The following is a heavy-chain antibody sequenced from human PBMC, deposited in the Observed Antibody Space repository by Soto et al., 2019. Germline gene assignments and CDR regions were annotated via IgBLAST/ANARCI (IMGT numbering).Heavy chain of an antibody. CDR2: ISSSSSTI. CDR1: GFTFSSYS. D-gene: IGHD1-1*01. V-gene: IGHV3-48*01. Sequence: LSLTCAASGFTFSSYSMNWVRQAPGKGLEWVSYISSSSSTIYYADSVKGRFTISRDNAKNSLYLQMNSLRAEDTAVYYCARGPAAQLERSWFDPWGQGTLVTVSS. J-gene: IGHJ5*02. CDR3: ARGPAAQLERSWFDP.